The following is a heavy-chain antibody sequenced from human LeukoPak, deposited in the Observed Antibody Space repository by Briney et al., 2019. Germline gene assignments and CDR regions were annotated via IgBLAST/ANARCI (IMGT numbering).Heavy chain of an antibody. V-gene: IGHV4-38-2*02. CDR3: ARARVGATQGWFDP. D-gene: IGHD1-26*01. Sequence: PSETLSLTCTVSGYSIGSGYYWGWIRQPPGKGLEWLGSIYHSGSTYYNPSLKSRVTISVDTSKNQFSLKLSSVTAADTAVYYCARARVGATQGWFDPWGQGTLVTVSS. J-gene: IGHJ5*02. CDR2: IYHSGST. CDR1: GYSIGSGYY.